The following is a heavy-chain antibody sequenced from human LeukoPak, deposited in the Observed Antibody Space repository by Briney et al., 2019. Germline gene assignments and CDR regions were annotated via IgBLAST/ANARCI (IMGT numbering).Heavy chain of an antibody. CDR2: ISAYNGNT. CDR3: ARVVGRGVIITGAFDI. J-gene: IGHJ3*02. CDR1: GYTFTSYG. D-gene: IGHD3-10*01. V-gene: IGHV1-18*01. Sequence: ASVKVSCKASGYTFTSYGISWVRQAPGQGLEWMGWISAYNGNTNYAQKLQGRVTMTTDTSTSTAYMELRSLRSDDTAVYSCARVVGRGVIITGAFDIWGQGTMVTVSS.